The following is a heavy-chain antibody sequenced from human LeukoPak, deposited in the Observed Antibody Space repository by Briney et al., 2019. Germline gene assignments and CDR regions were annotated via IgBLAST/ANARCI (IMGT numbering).Heavy chain of an antibody. CDR3: ARGYCSSSGCPDFDY. CDR1: GGSISSYY. Sequence: PSETLSLTCTVSGGSISSYYWSWIRQPPGKGLEWIGEINHSGSTNYNPSLKSRVTISIDTSKNQFSLKLSSVTAADTAVYYCARGYCSSSGCPDFDYWGQGTLVTVSS. D-gene: IGHD2-2*01. J-gene: IGHJ4*02. CDR2: INHSGST. V-gene: IGHV4-34*01.